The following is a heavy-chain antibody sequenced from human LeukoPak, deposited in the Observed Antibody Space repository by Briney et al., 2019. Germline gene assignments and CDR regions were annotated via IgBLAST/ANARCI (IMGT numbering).Heavy chain of an antibody. J-gene: IGHJ4*02. D-gene: IGHD6-13*01. Sequence: GASVKVSCKASGYTFTSYGISWVRQAPGQGLEWVGWISAYNGNTNYAQKFQVRGTMTRDTSISTAYMELSRLRSDDTAVYYCARSAESSSWVEFDYWGQGTLVTVSS. CDR2: ISAYNGNT. V-gene: IGHV1-18*01. CDR1: GYTFTSYG. CDR3: ARSAESSSWVEFDY.